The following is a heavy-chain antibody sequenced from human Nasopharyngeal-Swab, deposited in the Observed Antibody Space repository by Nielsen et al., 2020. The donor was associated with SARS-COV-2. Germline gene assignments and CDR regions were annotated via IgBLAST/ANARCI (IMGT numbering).Heavy chain of an antibody. CDR3: ARDGLDYDFWSAYFMDV. CDR2: IRHDGSNE. J-gene: IGHJ6*02. D-gene: IGHD3-3*01. V-gene: IGHV3-30*02. Sequence: GESLKISCAASGFSLSRHGIHWVRQAPDKGLEWVAFIRHDGSNEYFADSVKGRFTISRDNSKNTVYLQMSSLRPEDTAVYYCARDGLDYDFWSAYFMDVWGQGTTVTVSS. CDR1: GFSLSRHG.